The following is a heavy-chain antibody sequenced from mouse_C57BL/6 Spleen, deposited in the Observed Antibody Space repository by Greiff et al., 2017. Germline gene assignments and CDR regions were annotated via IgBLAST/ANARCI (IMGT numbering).Heavy chain of an antibody. J-gene: IGHJ3*01. CDR3: ARDYDYDEGWFAY. CDR1: GYSITSGYY. V-gene: IGHV3-6*01. CDR2: ISYDGSN. Sequence: ESGPGLVKPSQSLSLTCSVTGYSITSGYYWNWIRQFPGNKLEWMGYISYDGSNNYNPSLKNRISITRDTSKNQFFLKWNSVTTEDTATYYCARDYDYDEGWFAYWGQGTLVTVSA. D-gene: IGHD2-4*01.